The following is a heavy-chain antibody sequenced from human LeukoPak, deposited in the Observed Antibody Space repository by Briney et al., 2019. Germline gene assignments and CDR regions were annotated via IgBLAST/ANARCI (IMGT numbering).Heavy chain of an antibody. CDR2: IDQDGSEK. CDR3: ARDRSPAYGGSYFDAFDI. D-gene: IGHD1-26*01. Sequence: GGSLRLSCAASGFTFTNYWMTWVRQAPGKGLEWVANIDQDGSEKYYVDSVKGRFTTSRDNAKNSLYLQMDSLRAEDTAFYYCARDRSPAYGGSYFDAFDIWGQGTMVTVSS. J-gene: IGHJ3*02. V-gene: IGHV3-7*01. CDR1: GFTFTNYW.